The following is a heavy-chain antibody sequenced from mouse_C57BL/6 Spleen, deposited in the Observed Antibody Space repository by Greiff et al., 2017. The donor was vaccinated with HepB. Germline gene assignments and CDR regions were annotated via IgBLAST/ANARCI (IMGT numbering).Heavy chain of an antibody. CDR1: GYTFTDYN. D-gene: IGHD2-3*01. J-gene: IGHJ1*03. V-gene: IGHV1-22*01. CDR3: ARTGRLLRYFDV. Sequence: EVQLQQSGPELVKPGASVKMSCKASGYTFTDYNMHWVKQSHGKSLEWIGYINPNNGGTSYNQKFKGKATLTVNKSSSTAYMELRSLTSEDSAVYYCARTGRLLRYFDVWGTGTTVTVSS. CDR2: INPNNGGT.